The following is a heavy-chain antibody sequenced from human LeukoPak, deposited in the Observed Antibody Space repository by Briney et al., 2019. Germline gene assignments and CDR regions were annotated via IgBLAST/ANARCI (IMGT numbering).Heavy chain of an antibody. CDR1: GFTFTDYW. J-gene: IGHJ4*02. CDR3: ARVGTWELQRVFDY. D-gene: IGHD1-26*01. CDR2: IHKAGTES. V-gene: IGHV3-7*01. Sequence: TGGSLRLSCAASGFTFTDYWMTWVRQVPGKGLEWVANIHKAGTESYYVDSVKGRFAISRDNAKNSLYLQLSSLRVDDTAVYCCARVGTWELQRVFDYWGQGTLVTVSS.